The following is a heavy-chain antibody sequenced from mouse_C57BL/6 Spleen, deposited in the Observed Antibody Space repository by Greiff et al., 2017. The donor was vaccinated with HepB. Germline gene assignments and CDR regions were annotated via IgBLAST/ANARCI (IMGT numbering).Heavy chain of an antibody. Sequence: EVQLQQSGPELVKPGASVKMSCKASGYTFTDYNMHWVKQSHGKSLEWIGYINPNNGGTSYNQKFKGKATLTVNKSSSTAYMELRSLTSEDSAVYYCARGGNREYDSNYGFAYWGQGTLVTVSA. CDR3: ARGGNREYDSNYGFAY. D-gene: IGHD2-5*01. V-gene: IGHV1-22*01. CDR2: INPNNGGT. J-gene: IGHJ3*01. CDR1: GYTFTDYN.